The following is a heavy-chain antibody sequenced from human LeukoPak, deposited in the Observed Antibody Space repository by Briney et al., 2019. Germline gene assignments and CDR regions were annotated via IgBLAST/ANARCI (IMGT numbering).Heavy chain of an antibody. CDR1: GYTLTELS. J-gene: IGHJ4*02. Sequence: ASVKVSCKVSGYTLTELSMHWVRQAPGKGLEWMGGFDPGDGETIYAQKFQGRVTMTEDTSTDTAYMELSSLRSEDTAVYYCATDPRLDYYDSSGYYSYWGQGTLVTVSS. CDR2: FDPGDGET. D-gene: IGHD3-22*01. CDR3: ATDPRLDYYDSSGYYSY. V-gene: IGHV1-24*01.